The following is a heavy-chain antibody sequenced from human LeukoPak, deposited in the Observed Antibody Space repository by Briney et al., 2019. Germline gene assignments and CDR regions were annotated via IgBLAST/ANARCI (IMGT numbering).Heavy chain of an antibody. CDR3: ARATDYYDSSGYYPNWFDP. CDR1: GFTFSSYW. Sequence: PGGSLRLSCAASGFTFSSYWMHWVRQAPGKGLVWVSRINSDGSSTSYADSVKGRFTISRDNAKNTLYLQMNSLRAEDTAVYYCARATDYYDSSGYYPNWFDPWGQGTLVTVSS. J-gene: IGHJ5*02. V-gene: IGHV3-74*01. D-gene: IGHD3-22*01. CDR2: INSDGSST.